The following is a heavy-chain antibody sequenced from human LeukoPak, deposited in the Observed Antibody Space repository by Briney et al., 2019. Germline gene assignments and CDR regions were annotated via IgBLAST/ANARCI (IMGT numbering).Heavy chain of an antibody. CDR2: ISGGAGST. J-gene: IGHJ4*02. Sequence: ETLSLTCAVYGGSFSGYYWSWVRQAPGKGLEWVSAISGGAGSTYYADSVKGRFTVSRDNSKNTLYLQMNSLRAEDTAVYYCAKEFGSSSNDYWGQGTLVTVSS. CDR3: AKEFGSSSNDY. D-gene: IGHD6-6*01. CDR1: GGSFSGYY. V-gene: IGHV3-23*01.